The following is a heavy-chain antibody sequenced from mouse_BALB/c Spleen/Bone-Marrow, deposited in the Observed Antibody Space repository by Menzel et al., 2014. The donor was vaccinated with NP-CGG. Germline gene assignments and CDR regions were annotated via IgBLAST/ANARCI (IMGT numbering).Heavy chain of an antibody. CDR2: INPDSSTI. V-gene: IGHV4-1*02. Sequence: EVKLMESGGGLVQPGGSLKLSCAASGFDSSSYWMNWVRQAPGKGLEWIGEINPDSSTINYTPSLKDKFIISRDNAKNTLYLQMSKVRSEDTALYYCARLHYYGCGAYWGQGTLVTVSA. CDR1: GFDSSSYW. J-gene: IGHJ3*01. D-gene: IGHD1-2*01. CDR3: ARLHYYGCGAY.